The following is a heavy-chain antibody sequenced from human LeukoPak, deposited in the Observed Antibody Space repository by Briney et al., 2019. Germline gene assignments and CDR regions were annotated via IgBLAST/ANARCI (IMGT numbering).Heavy chain of an antibody. CDR2: FKSKTDGGTT. CDR3: TTFSGYYVYFDY. CDR1: GFTFRNAW. J-gene: IGHJ4*02. Sequence: PGGAPRLPCGASGFTFRNAWMSWVRPAPGKGVEGVGRFKSKTDGGTTDYAAPVKGRFTISRDDSKNTLYLQMNSLKTEDTAVYYCTTFSGYYVYFDYWGQGTLVTVSS. D-gene: IGHD3-22*01. V-gene: IGHV3-15*01.